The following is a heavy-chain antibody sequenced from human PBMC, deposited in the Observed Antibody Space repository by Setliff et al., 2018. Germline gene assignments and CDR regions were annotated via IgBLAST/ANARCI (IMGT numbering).Heavy chain of an antibody. J-gene: IGHJ4*02. CDR1: GGTFSSYA. V-gene: IGHV1-69*05. Sequence: SVKVSCKASGGTFSSYAISWVRQAPGQGLEWMGGIIPMFGTANYAQKLQGRVTMTTDTSTSTAYMELRSLRSDDTAVYYCARGSSSGYYFDYWGQGTLVTVSS. CDR2: IIPMFGTA. CDR3: ARGSSSGYYFDY. D-gene: IGHD6-6*01.